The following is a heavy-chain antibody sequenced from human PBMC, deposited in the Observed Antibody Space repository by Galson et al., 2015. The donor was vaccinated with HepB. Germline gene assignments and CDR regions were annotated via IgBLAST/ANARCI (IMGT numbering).Heavy chain of an antibody. D-gene: IGHD2-2*01. CDR3: ARMGLLGYCSSTSCRNWFDP. CDR2: ISAYNGNT. J-gene: IGHJ5*02. V-gene: IGHV1-18*04. Sequence: SVKVSCKASGYTFTSYGISWVRQAPGQGLEWMGWISAYNGNTNYAQKLQGRVTMTTDTSTSTAYMELRSLRSDDTAVYYCARMGLLGYCSSTSCRNWFDPWGQGTLVTVSS. CDR1: GYTFTSYG.